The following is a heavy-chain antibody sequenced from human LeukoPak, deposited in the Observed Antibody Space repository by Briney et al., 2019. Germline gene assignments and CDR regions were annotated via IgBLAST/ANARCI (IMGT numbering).Heavy chain of an antibody. CDR2: IKQDGSEK. V-gene: IGHV3-7*01. CDR3: AREDFGDFSFDY. CDR1: GFTFSSYW. J-gene: IGHJ4*02. D-gene: IGHD4-17*01. Sequence: GGSLRLSCAASGFTFSSYWLSWVRQAPGKGLEWVANIKQDGSEKYCVDSVKGRFTISRDNAKNSLYLQMNSLRAEDSAVYYCAREDFGDFSFDYWGQGTLVTVSS.